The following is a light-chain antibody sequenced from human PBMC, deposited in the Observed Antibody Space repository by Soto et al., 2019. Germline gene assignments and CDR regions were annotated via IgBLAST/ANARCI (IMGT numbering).Light chain of an antibody. CDR3: TAWDDRLKGVV. CDR2: SSY. J-gene: IGLJ2*01. V-gene: IGLV1-44*01. CDR1: SSNIGTYT. Sequence: QSVLTQPPSASGTPGQRVTISCSGSSSNIGTYTVNWSQHLPGTAPKLLIHSSYQRPSGVPDRFSGSKSDTSASLAISGLQSEDEADYYCTAWDDRLKGVVFGGGTKLTVL.